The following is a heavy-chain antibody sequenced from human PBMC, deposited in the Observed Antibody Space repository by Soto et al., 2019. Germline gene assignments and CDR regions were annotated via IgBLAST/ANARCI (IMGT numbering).Heavy chain of an antibody. Sequence: EVQLVQSGAEVKKPGESLRISCKGSGYSFTSYWISWVRQMPEKGLEWMGRIDPSDSYTNYSPSFQGHVTISADKSISTAYLQWSSLKASDTAMYYCAILQAVAGDKVLTIDYWGHGTLVTVYS. CDR2: IDPSDSYT. J-gene: IGHJ4*01. CDR1: GYSFTSYW. V-gene: IGHV5-10-1*01. D-gene: IGHD6-13*01. CDR3: AILQAVAGDKVLTIDY.